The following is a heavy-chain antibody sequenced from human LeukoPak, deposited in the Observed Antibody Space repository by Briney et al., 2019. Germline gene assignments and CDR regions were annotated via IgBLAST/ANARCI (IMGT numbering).Heavy chain of an antibody. V-gene: IGHV4-34*01. D-gene: IGHD2-2*01. CDR2: INHIGNT. CDR1: GGSFSGHY. CDR3: ARGITSWYYFDY. J-gene: IGHJ4*02. Sequence: SETLSLTCAVYGGSFSGHYWSWIRQPPGKGLEWIGEINHIGNTNYNPSLKSRVTLSVDTSKIQFSLKLSSVTAADTAVYYCARGITSWYYFDYWGQGSLVTVSS.